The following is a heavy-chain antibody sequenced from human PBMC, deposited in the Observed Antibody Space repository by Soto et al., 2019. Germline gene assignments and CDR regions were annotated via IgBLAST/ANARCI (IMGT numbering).Heavy chain of an antibody. CDR2: IYYSGST. CDR1: GGSISSGGYY. CDR3: ARGRVVVVVAAKRYWFDP. V-gene: IGHV4-31*03. J-gene: IGHJ5*02. Sequence: PSETLSLTCTVSGGSISSGGYYWSWIRQHPGKGLEWIGYIYYSGSTYYSPSLKSRVTISVDTSKNQFSLKLSSVTAADTAVYYCARGRVVVVVAAKRYWFDPWGQGTLVT. D-gene: IGHD2-15*01.